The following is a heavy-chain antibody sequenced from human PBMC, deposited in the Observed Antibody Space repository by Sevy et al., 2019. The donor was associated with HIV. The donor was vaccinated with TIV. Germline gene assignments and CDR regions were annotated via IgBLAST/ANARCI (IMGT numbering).Heavy chain of an antibody. J-gene: IGHJ4*02. CDR1: GLPFSSYG. CDR3: ARGIMITFGGVQQIDY. D-gene: IGHD3-16*01. V-gene: IGHV3-33*01. CDR2: IWYDGNNK. Sequence: GGSLRLSCAASGLPFSSYGMHWVRQAPGKGLEWVALIWYDGNNKNYADSVKGRFTISRDNSKNTVFLQMNSLRGEDTAVYYCARGIMITFGGVQQIDYWGQGTLVTVSS.